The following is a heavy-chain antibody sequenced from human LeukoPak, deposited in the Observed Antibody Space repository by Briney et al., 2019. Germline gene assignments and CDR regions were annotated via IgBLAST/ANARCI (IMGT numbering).Heavy chain of an antibody. CDR2: LYYSGST. J-gene: IGHJ4*02. Sequence: NPSETLSLTCSVSGGSFSSRSYYWAWIRQPPGRGLEWIGNLYYSGSTDYNPSLKSRVTISVHTSKNQFSLNLISVTAADTAVYYCARSPPFCGGDCYVDYWGQGTQVTVSS. CDR1: GGSFSSRSYY. CDR3: ARSPPFCGGDCYVDY. D-gene: IGHD2-21*02. V-gene: IGHV4-39*01.